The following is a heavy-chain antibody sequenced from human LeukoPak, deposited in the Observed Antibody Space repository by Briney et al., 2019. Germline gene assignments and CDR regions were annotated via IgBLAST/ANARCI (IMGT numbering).Heavy chain of an antibody. V-gene: IGHV1-69*05. J-gene: IGHJ4*02. D-gene: IGHD3-16*02. CDR3: ARSHDYVWGSYRYIWNY. Sequence: ASVKVSCKASGGTFSSYAISWVRQAPGQGLEWMGRIIPIFGTANYAQKFQGRVTITTDESTSTAYMELSSPRSEDTAVYYCARSHDYVWGSYRYIWNYWGQGTLVTVSS. CDR1: GGTFSSYA. CDR2: IIPIFGTA.